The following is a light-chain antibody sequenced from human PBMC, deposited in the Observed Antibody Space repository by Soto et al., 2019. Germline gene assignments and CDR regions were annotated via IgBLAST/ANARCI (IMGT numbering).Light chain of an antibody. V-gene: IGKV1-9*01. Sequence: DILLTQSPSFLSASVGDRVTITCRASQDISNYLVWYQQKPGKAPKPLIYAASTLQSGVPSRFSSSGSVTEFTLTISILQPEDFATCYSQQLNIYPLTFGPGTHVHI. J-gene: IGKJ3*01. CDR3: QQLNIYPLT. CDR2: AAS. CDR1: QDISNY.